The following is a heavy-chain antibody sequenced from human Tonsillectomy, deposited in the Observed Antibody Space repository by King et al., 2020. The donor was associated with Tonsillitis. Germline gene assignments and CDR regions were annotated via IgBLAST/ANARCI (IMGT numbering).Heavy chain of an antibody. V-gene: IGHV3-21*01. Sequence: EVQLVESGGGLVKPGGSLRLSCAASGFTFSSYSMNWVRQAPGKGLEWVSSISSSSSYIYYADSVKGRFTISRDNAKNSRYLQMNSLRAEDTAVYYCARDPYYYYDSSGYYGGYFDYWGQGTLVTVSS. CDR1: GFTFSSYS. J-gene: IGHJ4*02. CDR2: ISSSSSYI. D-gene: IGHD3-22*01. CDR3: ARDPYYYYDSSGYYGGYFDY.